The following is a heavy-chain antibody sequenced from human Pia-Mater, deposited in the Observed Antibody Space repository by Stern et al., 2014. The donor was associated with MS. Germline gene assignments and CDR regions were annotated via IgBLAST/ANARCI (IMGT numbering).Heavy chain of an antibody. V-gene: IGHV4-31*03. D-gene: IGHD3-3*01. Sequence: QVQLVQSGPGLVKPSQTLSLTCTVSGGSISSGGYYWSWIRQHPGKGLEWIGYIYYSGSTYYNPSLNSRVTISVHTSKTQFSLKLSSVTAADTAVYYCARVSYDFWSGYYPFDYWGQGTLVTVSS. CDR1: GGSISSGGYY. J-gene: IGHJ4*02. CDR2: IYYSGST. CDR3: ARVSYDFWSGYYPFDY.